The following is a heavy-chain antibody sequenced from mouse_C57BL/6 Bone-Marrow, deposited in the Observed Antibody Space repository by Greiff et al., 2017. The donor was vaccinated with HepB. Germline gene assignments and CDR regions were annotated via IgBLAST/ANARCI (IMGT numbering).Heavy chain of an antibody. CDR1: GFTFSDFY. D-gene: IGHD2-4*01. CDR2: SRNKANDYTT. J-gene: IGHJ2*01. V-gene: IGHV7-1*01. Sequence: EVKLVESGGGLVQSGRSLRLSCATSGFTFSDFYMEWVRQAPGKGLEWIAASRNKANDYTTEYSASVKGRFIVSRDTSQSILYLQMNALRAEDTAIYYCARDATMITTSYFDYWGQGTTLTVSS. CDR3: ARDATMITTSYFDY.